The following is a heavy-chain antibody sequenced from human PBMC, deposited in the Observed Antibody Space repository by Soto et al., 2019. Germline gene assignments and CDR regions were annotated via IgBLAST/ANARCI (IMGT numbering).Heavy chain of an antibody. J-gene: IGHJ4*02. Sequence: EVQLLESGGGLVQPGGSLRLSCAASGFTFSSYSMSWVRQAQGKGLEWVSSISGSGSNTYYVDSVKGRFTISRDNIKSTLYLQMNSLRAEDTAVFYCARRPIAVAGLYYFDYWGQGTLVTVSS. D-gene: IGHD6-19*01. V-gene: IGHV3-23*01. CDR2: ISGSGSNT. CDR3: ARRPIAVAGLYYFDY. CDR1: GFTFSSYS.